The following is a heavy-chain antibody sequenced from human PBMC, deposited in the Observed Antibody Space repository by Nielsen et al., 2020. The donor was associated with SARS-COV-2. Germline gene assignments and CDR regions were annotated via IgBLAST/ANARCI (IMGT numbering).Heavy chain of an antibody. D-gene: IGHD3-10*01. J-gene: IGHJ6*02. CDR3: ARDWSSGSGSSYYYYGMDV. V-gene: IGHV3-9*01. Sequence: GGSLRLSCAASGFTFDDYGMHWVRQAPGKGLEWVSGISWNSNNIDYADSVKGRFTISRDNAKNSLYLQMNSLRAEDTAVYYCARDWSSGSGSSYYYYGMDVWGQGTTVTVSS. CDR1: GFTFDDYG. CDR2: ISWNSNNI.